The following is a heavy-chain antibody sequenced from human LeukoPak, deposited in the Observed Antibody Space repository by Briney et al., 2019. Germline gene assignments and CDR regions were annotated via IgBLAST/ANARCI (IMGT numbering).Heavy chain of an antibody. V-gene: IGHV4-61*02. CDR3: ALTPDYYDSSGYHPLEY. D-gene: IGHD3-22*01. CDR1: GVSVRSVSYD. Sequence: NPSKTLSLTCSISGVSVRSVSYDGSWIRQPDGKGLEWIGRIYTSGSTNYNPSLKSRVTISVDTSKNQFSLKLSSVTSADTAVHYCALTPDYYDSSGYHPLEYWGQGTLVTVSS. J-gene: IGHJ4*02. CDR2: IYTSGST.